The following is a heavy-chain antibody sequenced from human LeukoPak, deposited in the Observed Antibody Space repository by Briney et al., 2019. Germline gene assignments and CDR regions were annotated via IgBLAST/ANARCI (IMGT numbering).Heavy chain of an antibody. J-gene: IGHJ4*02. V-gene: IGHV4-59*11. CDR2: IYYSGST. CDR3: ARVVRAATYFDY. D-gene: IGHD2-15*01. Sequence: SETLSLTCTVSGGSISSHYWSWIRQPPGKGLEWIGYIYYSGSTYYNPSLKSRVTISVDTSKNQFSLKLSSVTAADTAVYYCARVVRAATYFDYWGQGTLVTVSS. CDR1: GGSISSHY.